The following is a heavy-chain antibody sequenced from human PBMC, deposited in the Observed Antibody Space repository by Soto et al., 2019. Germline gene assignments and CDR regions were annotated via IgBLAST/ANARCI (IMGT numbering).Heavy chain of an antibody. Sequence: GGSLRLSCAASGFTFSGYAMTWVRQAPGKGLQWVSSLTGSGGSAYYADSVRGRFTISRDNSKNTLYLQMNSLRAEDTAVYYCAKYIAITTPNFDYWGQGTLVTAPQ. CDR2: LTGSGGSA. D-gene: IGHD2-21*01. CDR3: AKYIAITTPNFDY. J-gene: IGHJ4*02. CDR1: GFTFSGYA. V-gene: IGHV3-23*01.